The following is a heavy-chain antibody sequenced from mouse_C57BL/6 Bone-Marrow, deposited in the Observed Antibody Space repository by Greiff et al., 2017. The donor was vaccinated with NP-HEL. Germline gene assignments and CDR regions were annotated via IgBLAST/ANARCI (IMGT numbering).Heavy chain of an antibody. V-gene: IGHV1-81*01. J-gene: IGHJ1*03. CDR3: ARATTVVATPWYFDV. D-gene: IGHD1-1*01. Sequence: VQRVESGAELARPGASVKLSCKASGYTFTSHGISWVKQRTGQGLEWIGEIYPRSGNTYYNEKFKGKATLTADKSSSTAYMELRSLTSEDSAVYFCARATTVVATPWYFDVWGTGTTVTVSS. CDR2: IYPRSGNT. CDR1: GYTFTSHG.